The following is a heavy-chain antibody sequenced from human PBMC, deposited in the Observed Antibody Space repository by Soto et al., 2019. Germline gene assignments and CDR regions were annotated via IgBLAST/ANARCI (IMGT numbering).Heavy chain of an antibody. CDR1: GGSFRGYY. J-gene: IGHJ5*02. D-gene: IGHD6-13*01. CDR2: INHSGST. CDR3: ARGLKRSSSWYRSPWFDP. Sequence: PSETLSLTCAVYGGSFRGYYRSWIRQPPGKGLEWIGEINHSGSTNYNPSLKSRVTISVDTSKNQFSLKLSSVTAADTAVYYCARGLKRSSSWYRSPWFDPWGQGTLVTVSS. V-gene: IGHV4-34*01.